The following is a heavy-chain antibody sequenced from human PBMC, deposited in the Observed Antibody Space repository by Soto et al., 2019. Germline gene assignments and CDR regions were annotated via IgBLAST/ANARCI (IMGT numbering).Heavy chain of an antibody. V-gene: IGHV1-46*01. J-gene: IGHJ6*02. CDR3: ARIMSLVQYYWYGMDV. CDR2: INPSGGST. Sequence: ASVKVSCKASGYTFTSYYMHWVRQAPGQGLEWMGIINPSGGSTSYAQKFQGRVTMTRDTSTSTVYMELSSLRVEDTAVYYCARIMSLVQYYWYGMDVWGQGTTVTVSS. D-gene: IGHD3-10*01. CDR1: GYTFTSYY.